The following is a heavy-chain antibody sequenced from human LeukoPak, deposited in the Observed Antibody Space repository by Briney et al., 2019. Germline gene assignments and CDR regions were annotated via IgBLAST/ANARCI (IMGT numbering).Heavy chain of an antibody. Sequence: SETLSLTCTVSGDSSSRFYWSWIRQPPGKGLEWIGNIYNSGSTNNSPSLKSRVTMSVDTSKNQFSLNLRSVTTADTAVYYCARVRGLGLFDYWGQGILVTVSP. CDR3: ARVRGLGLFDY. J-gene: IGHJ4*02. V-gene: IGHV4-59*01. CDR1: GDSSSRFY. D-gene: IGHD3-10*01. CDR2: IYNSGST.